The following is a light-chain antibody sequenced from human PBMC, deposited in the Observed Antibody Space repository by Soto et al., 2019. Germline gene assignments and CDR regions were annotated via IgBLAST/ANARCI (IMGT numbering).Light chain of an antibody. J-gene: IGLJ3*02. Sequence: QSVLTQPASVSGSPGQSITIPCTGTYTDVGGYNRVSWYQHHAGKGPKMLIFEVDNRPSGISDRFSGSKSGDTASLTISDLQAEDEADYYCVSYIESSLTHWVFGGGTKVTVL. CDR3: VSYIESSLTHWV. V-gene: IGLV2-14*01. CDR1: YTDVGGYNR. CDR2: EVD.